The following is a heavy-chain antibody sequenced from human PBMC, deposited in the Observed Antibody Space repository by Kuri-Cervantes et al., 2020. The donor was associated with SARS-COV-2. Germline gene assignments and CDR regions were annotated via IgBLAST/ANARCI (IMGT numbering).Heavy chain of an antibody. CDR3: ARGAHDYYYYGMDV. V-gene: IGHV3-11*05. Sequence: GESLKISCAASGFTFSDYYMSWIRQAPGKGLEWVSYISSSSSYTNYADSVKGRFTISRDNAKNSLYLQMNSLRAEDTAVYYCARGAHDYYYYGMDVWGQGTTVTVSS. CDR2: ISSSSSYT. CDR1: GFTFSDYY. J-gene: IGHJ6*02.